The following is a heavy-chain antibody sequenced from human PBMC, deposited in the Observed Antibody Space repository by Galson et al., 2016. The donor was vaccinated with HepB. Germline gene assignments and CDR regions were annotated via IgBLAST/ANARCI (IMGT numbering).Heavy chain of an antibody. CDR3: ARGPVTGSGLGIY. Sequence: SVKVSCKASGDPFTTYTVSWVRQAPGRGLEWMGRIIPILNIPNYAQQFQGRVTITADKSTTTVYMELSSLRSEDTAVYYCARGPVTGSGLGIYWGQGTLVTVSS. V-gene: IGHV1-69*02. J-gene: IGHJ4*02. CDR2: IIPILNIP. CDR1: GDPFTTYT. D-gene: IGHD3-10*01.